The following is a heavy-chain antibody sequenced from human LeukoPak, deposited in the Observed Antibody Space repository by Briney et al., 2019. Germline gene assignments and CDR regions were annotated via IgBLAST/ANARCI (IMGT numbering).Heavy chain of an antibody. V-gene: IGHV4-38-2*02. CDR2: IYHSGST. Sequence: KTSETLSLTCTVSGYSISSGYYWGWIRQPPGKGLEWIGSIYHSGSTYYNPSLKSRVTISVDTSKNHFSLKLSSVTAADTAVYYCARDNGWLQYPGDYWGQGTLVTVSS. CDR3: ARDNGWLQYPGDY. J-gene: IGHJ4*02. CDR1: GYSISSGYY. D-gene: IGHD5-24*01.